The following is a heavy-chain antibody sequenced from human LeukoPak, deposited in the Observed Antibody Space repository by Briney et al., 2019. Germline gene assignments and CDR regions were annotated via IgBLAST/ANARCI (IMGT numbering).Heavy chain of an antibody. Sequence: SETLSLTCTVSGGSISSYYWSWIRQPPGKGLEGIGYIYYSGSTNYNPSLKSRVTISVDTSKNQFSLKLSSVTAADTAVYYCARGYSSGYYYDPWGQGTLVTVSS. CDR1: GGSISSYY. D-gene: IGHD3-22*01. CDR2: IYYSGST. J-gene: IGHJ5*02. CDR3: ARGYSSGYYYDP. V-gene: IGHV4-59*01.